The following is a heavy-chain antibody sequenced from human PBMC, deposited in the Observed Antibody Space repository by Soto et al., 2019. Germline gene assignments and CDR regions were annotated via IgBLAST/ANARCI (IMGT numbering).Heavy chain of an antibody. D-gene: IGHD4-4*01. CDR3: AKTRVTTWWFDP. Sequence: GGSLRLSCAASGFTFSSYAMSWVRQAPGKGLEWVSASSGSGGSTYYADSVTGRFTISRDNSKNTLYLQMNSLRAEDTAVYYCAKTRVTTWWFDPWGQGTLVTVSS. CDR1: GFTFSSYA. V-gene: IGHV3-23*01. J-gene: IGHJ5*02. CDR2: SSGSGGST.